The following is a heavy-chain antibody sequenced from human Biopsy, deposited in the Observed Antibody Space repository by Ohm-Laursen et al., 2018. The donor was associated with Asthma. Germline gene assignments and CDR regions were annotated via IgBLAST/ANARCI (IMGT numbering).Heavy chain of an antibody. CDR1: GFSFDDCA. J-gene: IGHJ4*02. Sequence: SLRLSCSASGFSFDDCAMHWVRQAPGKGLEWVAVISYDGNHKFYEDSVKGRFTISRDNSKSTLFLQMDSLSAEDTAVYYCAKDFRGIAVAGDRGFDYWGQGTLVTVSS. D-gene: IGHD6-19*01. CDR2: ISYDGNHK. V-gene: IGHV3-30*18. CDR3: AKDFRGIAVAGDRGFDY.